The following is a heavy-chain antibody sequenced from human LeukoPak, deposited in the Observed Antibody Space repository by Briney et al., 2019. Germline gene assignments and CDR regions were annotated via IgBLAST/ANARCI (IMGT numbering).Heavy chain of an antibody. CDR3: AKDLPDYGDYIEGY. D-gene: IGHD4-17*01. Sequence: GGSLRLSCAASGFTFSSFAMSWVRQAPGKGLEWVSTISGSGGTTNYADSVKGRFTFSRDNSRNMVYLRMNSLRAEDTAVYYCAKDLPDYGDYIEGYWGQGTLVTVSS. CDR1: GFTFSSFA. J-gene: IGHJ4*02. CDR2: ISGSGGTT. V-gene: IGHV3-23*01.